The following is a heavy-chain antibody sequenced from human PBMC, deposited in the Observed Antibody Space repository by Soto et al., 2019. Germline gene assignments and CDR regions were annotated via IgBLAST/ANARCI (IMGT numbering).Heavy chain of an antibody. CDR3: ATYCSSTSCYREDAFDI. J-gene: IGHJ3*02. Sequence: QVQLVQSGAEVKKPGSSVKVSCKASGGTFSSYTISWVRQAPGQGLEWMGRIIPILGIANYAQKFQGRVTITADKSTRTAYMELSSLRSEDTAVYYCATYCSSTSCYREDAFDIWGQGTMVTVS. D-gene: IGHD2-2*01. V-gene: IGHV1-69*02. CDR1: GGTFSSYT. CDR2: IIPILGIA.